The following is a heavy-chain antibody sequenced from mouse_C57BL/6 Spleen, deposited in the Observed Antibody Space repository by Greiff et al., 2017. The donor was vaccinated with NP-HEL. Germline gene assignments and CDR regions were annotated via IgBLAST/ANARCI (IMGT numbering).Heavy chain of an antibody. Sequence: QVQLQQPGAELVRPGSSVKLSCKASGYTFTSYWMHWVKQRPIQGLEWIGNIDPSDSDTHYNQKFKDKATLTAVTSSSTAYLQLSSLTSEDSAVYYCARSRSYYYFDGWGKGTTLTVSS. CDR1: GYTFTSYW. CDR3: ARSRSYYYFDG. CDR2: IDPSDSDT. V-gene: IGHV1-52*01. D-gene: IGHD1-1*01. J-gene: IGHJ2*01.